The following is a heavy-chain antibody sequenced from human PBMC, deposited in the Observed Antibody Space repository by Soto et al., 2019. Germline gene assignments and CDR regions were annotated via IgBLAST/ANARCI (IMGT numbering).Heavy chain of an antibody. CDR2: IATTGDT. Sequence: GSLRLSCADSGFTISSYDMHWVRQGPGKGLEWVSGIATTGDTYSPGSMKGRFTISRDNAKNSLYLQVNSLRAGDTAVYYCARGNSRLGRYYYAMDVWAQGTTVTVSS. CDR1: GFTISSYD. CDR3: ARGNSRLGRYYYAMDV. J-gene: IGHJ6*02. V-gene: IGHV3-13*01. D-gene: IGHD1-26*01.